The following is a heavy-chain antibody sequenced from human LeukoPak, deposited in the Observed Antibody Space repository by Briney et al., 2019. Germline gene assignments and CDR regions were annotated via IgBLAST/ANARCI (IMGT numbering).Heavy chain of an antibody. V-gene: IGHV3-48*03. CDR3: ARDCGGGSCYGPYDAFDI. D-gene: IGHD2-15*01. CDR2: VISSGSTI. J-gene: IGHJ3*02. CDR1: GFTFSSYE. Sequence: GGSLRLSCAASGFTFSSYEMNWVRQAPGKGLEWISYVISSGSTIYYADSVKGRFTISRDNAKNSLYLQMYSLRAEDTAVYYCARDCGGGSCYGPYDAFDIWGQGTMVTV.